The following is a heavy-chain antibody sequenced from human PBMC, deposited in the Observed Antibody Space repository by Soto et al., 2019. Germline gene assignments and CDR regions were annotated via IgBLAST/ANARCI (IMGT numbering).Heavy chain of an antibody. CDR1: GATFSRYA. Sequence: VKLARKASGATFSRYAISLVCQAPGQGLEWMGGIIPIFGTANYAQKFQGRVTITADESTSTAYMELSSLRSEDTAVYYCAGAYTMLYALSYYYYFPGLVVRG. CDR3: AGAYTMLYALSYYYYFPGLVV. CDR2: IIPIFGTA. D-gene: IGHD3-10*02. V-gene: IGHV1-69*13. J-gene: IGHJ6*02.